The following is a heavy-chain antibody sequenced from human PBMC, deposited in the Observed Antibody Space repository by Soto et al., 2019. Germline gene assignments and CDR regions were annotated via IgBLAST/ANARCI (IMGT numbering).Heavy chain of an antibody. CDR1: GYTFTGYY. J-gene: IGHJ4*02. D-gene: IGHD6-13*01. CDR3: ARAGVAAAAKGAFDY. V-gene: IGHV1-2*04. Sequence: QVQLVQSGAEVKKPGASVKVSCKASGYTFTGYYMHWVRQAPGQGLEWMGWINPNSGGTNYAQKFEGWVTMTRDTSIITAYMELSRLRSDDTAVYYCARAGVAAAAKGAFDYWGQGTMVTVSS. CDR2: INPNSGGT.